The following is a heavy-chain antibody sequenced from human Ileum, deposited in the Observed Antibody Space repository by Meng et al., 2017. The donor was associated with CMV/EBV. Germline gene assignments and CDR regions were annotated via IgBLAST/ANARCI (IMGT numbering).Heavy chain of an antibody. CDR2: INAYNGNP. D-gene: IGHD3-10*01. J-gene: IGHJ5*02. V-gene: IGHV7-4-1*02. CDR3: ARGSPRLVRCLLLWADP. Sequence: QVQLVHSGSAGKKPGSSCKVSCKSSGYTLTSFAINWVRQAPGRGLEWMGWINAYNGNPNYAQSLQGRFTFPLDTAMSTAYLEISNLRSEDTALYYCARGSPRLVRCLLLWADPWGHGTLVTVSS. CDR1: GYTLTSFA.